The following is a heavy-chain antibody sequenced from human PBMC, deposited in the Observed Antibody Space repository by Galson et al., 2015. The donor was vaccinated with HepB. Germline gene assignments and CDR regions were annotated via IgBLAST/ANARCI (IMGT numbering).Heavy chain of an antibody. Sequence: SLRLSCAASGFTLSSYWMHWVRQAPGKGLVWVSRINSDGSSTSYADSVKGRFTISRDNAKNTLYLQMNSLRAEDTAVYYCARVSGVVVVAATYWYFDLWGRGTLVTVSS. CDR1: GFTLSSYW. CDR3: ARVSGVVVVAATYWYFDL. D-gene: IGHD2-15*01. CDR2: INSDGSST. V-gene: IGHV3-74*01. J-gene: IGHJ2*01.